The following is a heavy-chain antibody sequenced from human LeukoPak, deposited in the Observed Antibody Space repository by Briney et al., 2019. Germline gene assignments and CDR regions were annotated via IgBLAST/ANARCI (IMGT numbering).Heavy chain of an antibody. Sequence: PGGSLRLSCADSQFTFNGSWMNWVRQAPGKGLEWVANMNPTGSQKRYVDSVKGCFTISKDNPGTPLHLDMHLLSDEDAAIYYCAICTSGNYWGQGTLVTVSS. V-gene: IGHV3-7*01. CDR2: MNPTGSQK. D-gene: IGHD1-1*01. CDR1: QFTFNGSW. J-gene: IGHJ4*02. CDR3: AICTSGNY.